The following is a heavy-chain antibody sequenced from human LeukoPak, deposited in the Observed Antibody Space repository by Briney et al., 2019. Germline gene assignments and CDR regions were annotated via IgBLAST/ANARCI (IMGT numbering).Heavy chain of an antibody. J-gene: IGHJ4*02. CDR2: ISGSGGGT. CDR1: GFTFSSYA. CDR3: AKADQNYYDTSGYTDY. V-gene: IGHV3-23*01. Sequence: GGSLRLSCAASGFTFSSYAMNWVRQAPGKGLEWVSDISGSGGGTYYADSVKGRFTISRDNSKNTLYLQMNSVRAEDTAVYYCAKADQNYYDTSGYTDYWGQGTLVTVSS. D-gene: IGHD3-22*01.